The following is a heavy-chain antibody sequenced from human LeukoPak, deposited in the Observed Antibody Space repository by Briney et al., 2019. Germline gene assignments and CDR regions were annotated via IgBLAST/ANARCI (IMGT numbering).Heavy chain of an antibody. CDR3: AKSGGYGLIDY. D-gene: IGHD1-26*01. V-gene: IGHV4-39*01. J-gene: IGHJ4*02. CDR2: IYSSGST. Sequence: SETLSLTCTVSGGSIGSYYWGWIRQPPGKGLEWIGSIYSSGSTYYNASLQSRVTISIETSKNQISLRLNSVTAADTAMYYCAKSGGYGLIDYWGQGTLVTVSS. CDR1: GGSIGSYY.